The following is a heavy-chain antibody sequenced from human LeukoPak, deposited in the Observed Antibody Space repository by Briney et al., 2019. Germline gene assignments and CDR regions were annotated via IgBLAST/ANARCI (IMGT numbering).Heavy chain of an antibody. J-gene: IGHJ4*02. D-gene: IGHD4-17*01. CDR2: ISYDGSNK. V-gene: IGHV3-30*18. CDR3: AKGVTTGY. CDR1: GFTFSSCG. Sequence: GGSLRLSCAASGFTFSSCGMHWVRQAPGKGLEWVAVISYDGSNKYYADSVKGRFTISRDNSKNTLYLQMDSLRAEDTAVYYCAKGVTTGYWGQGTLVTVSS.